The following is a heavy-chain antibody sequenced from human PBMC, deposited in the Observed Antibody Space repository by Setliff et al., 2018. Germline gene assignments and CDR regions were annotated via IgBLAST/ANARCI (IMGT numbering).Heavy chain of an antibody. V-gene: IGHV1-8*02. J-gene: IGHJ3*02. CDR3: GRPDVGGSWTSDAFDI. Sequence: GASVKVSCKASGYSFTNYDINWVRQATGQGLEWMGWINPNSGNTDYAQKFQGRVTMTTNTSINTAYMELSSLRFEDTAVYYCGRPDVGGSWTSDAFDIWGQGTMVTVSS. CDR2: INPNSGNT. CDR1: GYSFTNYD.